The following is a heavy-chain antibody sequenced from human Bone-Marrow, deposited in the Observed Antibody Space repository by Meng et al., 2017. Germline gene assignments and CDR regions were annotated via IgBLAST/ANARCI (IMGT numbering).Heavy chain of an antibody. Sequence: GESLKISCKGSGYSFTSYWIGWVRQMPGKGLEWMGIIYPGDSDTRYSPSFQGQVTISADKSISTAYLQWSSLKASDTAMYYCARLATGIAAAGTLEVFLEGFDPWGQGTLVTVSS. V-gene: IGHV5-51*01. CDR1: GYSFTSYW. D-gene: IGHD6-13*01. CDR3: ARLATGIAAAGTLEVFLEGFDP. CDR2: IYPGDSDT. J-gene: IGHJ5*02.